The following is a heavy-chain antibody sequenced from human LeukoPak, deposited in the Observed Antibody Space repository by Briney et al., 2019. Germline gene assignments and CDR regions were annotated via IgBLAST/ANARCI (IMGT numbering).Heavy chain of an antibody. J-gene: IGHJ3*02. V-gene: IGHV4-39*01. D-gene: IGHD1-26*01. CDR2: IYYSGST. CDR1: GGSISSSSYY. CDR3: ARTASPWDSSDAFDM. Sequence: PSETLSLTCTVSGGSISSSSYYWGWIRQPPGKGLEWIGSIYYSGSTYYNPSLKSRVTISVDTSKNQFSLQLNSVTPEDTAVYYCARTASPWDSSDAFDMWGQGTMVTASS.